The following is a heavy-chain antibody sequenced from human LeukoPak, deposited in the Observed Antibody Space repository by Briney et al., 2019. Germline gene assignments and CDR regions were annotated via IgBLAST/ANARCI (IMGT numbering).Heavy chain of an antibody. CDR3: ARDGFTIFGVVTYFDY. D-gene: IGHD3-3*01. J-gene: IGHJ4*02. CDR2: INWNGGST. V-gene: IGHV3-20*04. Sequence: PGGSLRLSCAASGFTFSSYAMSWVRQAPGKGLEWVSGINWNGGSTGYADSVKGRFTISRDNAKNSLYLQMNSLRAEDTALYYCARDGFTIFGVVTYFDYWGQGTLVTVSS. CDR1: GFTFSSYA.